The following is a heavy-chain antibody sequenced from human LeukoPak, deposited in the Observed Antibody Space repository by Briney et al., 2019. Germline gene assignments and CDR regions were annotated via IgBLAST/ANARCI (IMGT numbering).Heavy chain of an antibody. Sequence: SETLSLTCTVSGGSISSYYWSWIRQPPGEGLEWIGYIYYSGSTNYNPSLKSRVTISVDTSKNQFSLKLGSVTAADTAVYYCARDPSGYRNDAFDIWGQGTMVTVSS. D-gene: IGHD1-14*01. CDR3: ARDPSGYRNDAFDI. J-gene: IGHJ3*02. CDR2: IYYSGST. V-gene: IGHV4-59*01. CDR1: GGSISSYY.